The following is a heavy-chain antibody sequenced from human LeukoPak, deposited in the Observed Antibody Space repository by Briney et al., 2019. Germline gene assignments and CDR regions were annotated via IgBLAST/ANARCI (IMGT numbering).Heavy chain of an antibody. CDR2: ISPNSGGT. CDR1: EYTFTDYY. CDR3: ARGGAYTYGYY. Sequence: GASVKVSCKASEYTFTDYYIHWVRQAPGQGLEWMGWISPNSGGTNYAQKFQGRVTMTRDTSISTAYMELSSLRSDDTAVYYCARGGAYTYGYYWGQGTLVTVSS. J-gene: IGHJ4*02. D-gene: IGHD5-18*01. V-gene: IGHV1-2*02.